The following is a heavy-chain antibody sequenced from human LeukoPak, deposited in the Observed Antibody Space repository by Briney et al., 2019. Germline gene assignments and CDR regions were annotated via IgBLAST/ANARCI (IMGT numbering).Heavy chain of an antibody. CDR3: ARVEGGSIAVAGTSPYYLDY. CDR2: IYYSGST. Sequence: SETLSLTCTVSGGSISSSSYYWGWIRQPPGKGLEWIGSIYYSGSTYYNPSLKSRVTISVDTSKNQFSLKLSSVTAADTAVYYCARVEGGSIAVAGTSPYYLDYWGQGTLVTVSS. CDR1: GGSISSSSYY. V-gene: IGHV4-39*07. J-gene: IGHJ4*02. D-gene: IGHD6-19*01.